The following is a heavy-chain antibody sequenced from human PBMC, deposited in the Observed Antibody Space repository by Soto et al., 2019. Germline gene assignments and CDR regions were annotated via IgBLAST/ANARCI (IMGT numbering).Heavy chain of an antibody. CDR2: ANPSGGTS. J-gene: IGHJ6*02. V-gene: IGHV1-46*01. D-gene: IGHD6-19*01. CDR3: AREEQSFTIVMDV. Sequence: QVQLVQSGAEVKEPGASVKISCKASGYTFSNYYMHWVRQAPGQGLEWMGMANPSGGTSTYAQKFQGRVTLAWDTSTSTVYMELSSLRSEDTAMYYCAREEQSFTIVMDVWGQGTTVTVSS. CDR1: GYTFSNYY.